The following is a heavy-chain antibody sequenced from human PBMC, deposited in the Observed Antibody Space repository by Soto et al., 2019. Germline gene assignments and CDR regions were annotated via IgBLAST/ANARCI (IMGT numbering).Heavy chain of an antibody. V-gene: IGHV3-21*01. Sequence: WGSLRLSCAASGFTFRTYGMNWVRRAPGGGLEWVASISSSGSFIYYADSVKGRFTISRDDAEKSLYLQMNSLRAEDTALYYCARDPLIGNTDYGLDVWGQGTTVTVSS. CDR1: GFTFRTYG. CDR2: ISSSGSFI. D-gene: IGHD2-21*01. CDR3: ARDPLIGNTDYGLDV. J-gene: IGHJ6*02.